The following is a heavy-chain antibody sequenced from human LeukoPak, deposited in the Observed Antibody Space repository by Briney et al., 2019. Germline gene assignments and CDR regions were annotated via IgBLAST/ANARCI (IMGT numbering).Heavy chain of an antibody. J-gene: IGHJ4*02. Sequence: PGGSLGLSCAASGFTFSSYAMHWVRQAPGKGLEWVAVISYDGSNKYYADSVKGRFTISRDNSTNTLYLQMNSLRAEDTAVYYCASGGVFTATYDYWGQGTLVTVSS. D-gene: IGHD5-24*01. CDR1: GFTFSSYA. V-gene: IGHV3-30-3*01. CDR2: ISYDGSNK. CDR3: ASGGVFTATYDY.